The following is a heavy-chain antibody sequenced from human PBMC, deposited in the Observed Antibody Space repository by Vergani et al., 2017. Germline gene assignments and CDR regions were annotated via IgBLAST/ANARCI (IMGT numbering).Heavy chain of an antibody. D-gene: IGHD3-3*01. J-gene: IGHJ6*03. V-gene: IGHV4-34*09. Sequence: QVQLQESGPGLVKPSQTLSLTCTVSGGSISSYYWSWIRQPPGKGLEWIWEINHSGSTNYNPSLKSPITITVDTSKYQFSLKLSSVTAADTAVYYCARGVGYYFWSGPTLYYYYYYMDVWGKGTTVTVSS. CDR1: GGSISSYY. CDR3: ARGVGYYFWSGPTLYYYYYYMDV. CDR2: INHSGST.